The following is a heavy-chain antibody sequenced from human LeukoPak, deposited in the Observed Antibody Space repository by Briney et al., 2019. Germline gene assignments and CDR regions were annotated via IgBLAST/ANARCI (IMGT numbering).Heavy chain of an antibody. CDR3: AKDLPPRITIFGVARGDWSAP. D-gene: IGHD3-3*01. J-gene: IGHJ5*02. V-gene: IGHV3-23*01. Sequence: GGSLRLSCAASGFTFSSYAMSWVRQAPGKGLEWVSAISGSGGSTYYADSVKGRFTISRDNSKNTLYLQMNSLRAEDTAVYYWAKDLPPRITIFGVARGDWSAPWGQETLVTVP. CDR2: ISGSGGST. CDR1: GFTFSSYA.